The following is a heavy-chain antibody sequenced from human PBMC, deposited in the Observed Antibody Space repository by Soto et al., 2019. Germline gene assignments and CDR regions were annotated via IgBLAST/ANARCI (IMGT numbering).Heavy chain of an antibody. D-gene: IGHD2-21*01. CDR1: GYTFTSYY. CDR3: ARVVITNYGVFDY. V-gene: IGHV1-46*01. Sequence: ASVKVSCKASGYTFTSYYMNWVRQAPGQGLEWLGIINPSGGYTTYAQRFLGRVTMTSDTSTSTVHMELRSLRSDDTAVYYCARVVITNYGVFDYWGQGTLVTVSS. CDR2: INPSGGYT. J-gene: IGHJ4*02.